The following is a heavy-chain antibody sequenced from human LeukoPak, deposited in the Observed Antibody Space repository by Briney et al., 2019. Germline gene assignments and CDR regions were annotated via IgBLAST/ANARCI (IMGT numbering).Heavy chain of an antibody. J-gene: IGHJ4*02. CDR3: ARDNYGSGRKFDY. CDR1: GFTFSTYS. Sequence: GGSLRLSCAASGFTFSTYSMNWVRPAPGKGLEWVSSISSSSSYIYYADSVKGRFTISRDNAKNSLYLQMNSLRAEDTAVYYCARDNYGSGRKFDYWGQGTLVTVSS. CDR2: ISSSSSYI. D-gene: IGHD3-10*01. V-gene: IGHV3-21*01.